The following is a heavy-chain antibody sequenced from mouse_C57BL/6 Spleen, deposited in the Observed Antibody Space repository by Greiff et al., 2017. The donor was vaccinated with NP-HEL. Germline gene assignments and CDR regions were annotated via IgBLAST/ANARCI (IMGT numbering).Heavy chain of an antibody. Sequence: EVKLMESGPGLVKPSQSLSLTCSVTGYSITSGYYWNWIRQFPGNKLEWMGYISYDGSNNYNPSLKNRISITRDTSKNQFFLKLNSVTTEDTATYYCARGIYDGYYYFDYWGQGTTLTVSS. J-gene: IGHJ2*01. CDR2: ISYDGSN. CDR3: ARGIYDGYYYFDY. V-gene: IGHV3-6*01. CDR1: GYSITSGYY. D-gene: IGHD2-3*01.